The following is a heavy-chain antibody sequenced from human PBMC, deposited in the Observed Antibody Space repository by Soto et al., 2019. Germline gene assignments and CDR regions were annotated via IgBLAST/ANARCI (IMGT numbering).Heavy chain of an antibody. V-gene: IGHV3-23*01. D-gene: IGHD1-26*01. J-gene: IGHJ4*02. CDR2: ISGSGGST. CDR3: AKVSIVGATHYYFDY. Sequence: QTGGSLRLSCAASGFTFSSYGMHWVRQAPGKGLEWVSAISGSGGSTYYADSVKGRFTISRDNSKNTLYLQMNSLRAEDTAVYYCAKVSIVGATHYYFDYWGQGTLVTVSS. CDR1: GFTFSSYG.